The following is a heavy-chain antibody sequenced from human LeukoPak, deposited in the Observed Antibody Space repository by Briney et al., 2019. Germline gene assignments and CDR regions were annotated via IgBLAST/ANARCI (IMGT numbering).Heavy chain of an antibody. CDR1: GFTFSSYW. CDR2: INSDGSST. CDR3: AKSHLPNAYSETYYCDY. Sequence: PGGSLRLSCAASGFTFSSYWMHWVRQAPGKGLVWVSRINSDGSSTSYADSVKGRFTISRDNAKNTLYLQMNSLRTEDTAVYYCAKSHLPNAYSETYYCDYWGQGTLVTVSS. J-gene: IGHJ4*02. V-gene: IGHV3-74*01. D-gene: IGHD1-26*01.